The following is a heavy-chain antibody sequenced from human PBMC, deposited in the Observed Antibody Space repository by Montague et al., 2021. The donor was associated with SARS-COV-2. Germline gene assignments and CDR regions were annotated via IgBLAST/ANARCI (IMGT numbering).Heavy chain of an antibody. D-gene: IGHD3-16*02. CDR2: XYWDDDK. CDR3: AHSGMITFGGIIVKAFDWFDP. J-gene: IGHJ5*02. CDR1: GFSLSTSGVG. Sequence: PALVKPTQTLTLTCTLSGFSLSTSGVGVGWIRQPPGKALEWLALXYWDDDKRYSPSLKSRLTITKDTSKNQVVLTLTNMDPVDTATYYCAHSGMITFGGIIVKAFDWFDPWGQGTLVTVSS. V-gene: IGHV2-5*02.